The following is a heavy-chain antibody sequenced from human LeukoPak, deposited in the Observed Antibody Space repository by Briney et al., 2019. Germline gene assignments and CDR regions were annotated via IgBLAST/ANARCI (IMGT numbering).Heavy chain of an antibody. CDR1: GYTFTSYG. V-gene: IGHV1-18*04. CDR2: ISAYNGNT. D-gene: IGHD2-2*01. CDR3: ARVSIVVVPAAAAGNAFDI. Sequence: GASVKVSCKASGYTFTSYGISWVRQAPGQGLEWMGCISAYNGNTNYAQKLQGRVTMPTDTSTSTAYMELRSLRSDDTAVYYCARVSIVVVPAAAAGNAFDIWGQGTMVTVSS. J-gene: IGHJ3*02.